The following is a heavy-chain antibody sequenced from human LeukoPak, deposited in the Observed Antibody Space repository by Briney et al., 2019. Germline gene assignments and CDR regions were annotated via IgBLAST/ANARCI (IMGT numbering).Heavy chain of an antibody. J-gene: IGHJ4*02. V-gene: IGHV3-7*04. Sequence: GESLRLSCAASGFTFSSYSMNWVRQAPGKGLEWVANIKQDGSEKYYVDSVKGRFTISRDNAKNSLYLQMNSLRAEDTAVYYCARGITIFGVELDYWGQGTLVTVSS. CDR3: ARGITIFGVELDY. D-gene: IGHD3-3*01. CDR1: GFTFSSYS. CDR2: IKQDGSEK.